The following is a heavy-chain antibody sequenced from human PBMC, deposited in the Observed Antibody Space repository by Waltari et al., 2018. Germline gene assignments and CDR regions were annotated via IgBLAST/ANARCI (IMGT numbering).Heavy chain of an antibody. V-gene: IGHV4-59*11. CDR2: IYYSGRP. CDR1: GGSISSHY. Sequence: QVQLQESGPGLVKPSETLSLTCTVSGGSISSHYWSWIRQPPGKGLEWIGYIYYSGRPNYNPSLKSRVTISVDTSKNQFSLKLSSVTAADTAVYYCARTKRYFDWLPNDYWGQGTLVTVSS. CDR3: ARTKRYFDWLPNDY. J-gene: IGHJ4*02. D-gene: IGHD3-9*01.